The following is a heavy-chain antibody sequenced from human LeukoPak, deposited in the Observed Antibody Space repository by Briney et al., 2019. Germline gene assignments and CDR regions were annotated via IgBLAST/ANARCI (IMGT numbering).Heavy chain of an antibody. CDR1: GFTFSNAW. Sequence: GGSLRLSCAASGFTFSNAWMSWVRQAPGKGLEWVGRIKSKTDRGTTDYAAPVNGRFTISRDDSKNTLYLQMNSLKTEDTAVYYCTTDLNLLWFGSPPVAEYFQHWGQGTLVTVSS. J-gene: IGHJ1*01. CDR3: TTDLNLLWFGSPPVAEYFQH. CDR2: IKSKTDRGTT. V-gene: IGHV3-15*01. D-gene: IGHD3-10*01.